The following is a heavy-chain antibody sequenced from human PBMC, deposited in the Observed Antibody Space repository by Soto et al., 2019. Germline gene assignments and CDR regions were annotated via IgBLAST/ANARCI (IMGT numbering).Heavy chain of an antibody. Sequence: GGSLRLSCAASGFIVSSNYMSWVRQAPGKGLEWVSVIYSDGSTHYTDSVKDRFIISRDISKNTLYLQMNSLRAEDTAVYYCASGGSSLNFDSWGQGTLVTVSS. CDR3: ASGGSSLNFDS. CDR1: GFIVSSNY. D-gene: IGHD6-6*01. J-gene: IGHJ4*02. CDR2: IYSDGST. V-gene: IGHV3-66*01.